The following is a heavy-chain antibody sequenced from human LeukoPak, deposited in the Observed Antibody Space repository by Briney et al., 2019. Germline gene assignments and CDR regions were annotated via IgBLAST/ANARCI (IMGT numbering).Heavy chain of an antibody. J-gene: IGHJ4*02. CDR3: AIKVDYRGNPYFDS. CDR2: IYYSGST. CDR1: GASISSSSYY. V-gene: IGHV4-39*01. D-gene: IGHD4-23*01. Sequence: SETLSLTCSVSGASISSSSYYWGWIRQPPGKGLEWIGSIYYSGSTYYNPSLKSRVIISVDTSKNQFSLKLSSVTAADTAVYYCAIKVDYRGNPYFDSWGQGTLVTVSS.